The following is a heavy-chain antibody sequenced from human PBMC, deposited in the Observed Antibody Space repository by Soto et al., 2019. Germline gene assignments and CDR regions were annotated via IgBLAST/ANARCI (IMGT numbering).Heavy chain of an antibody. Sequence: QVQLVQSGAEVKKPGASVKVSCKASGYTFTGYYMHWVRQAPGQGLEWMGWINPNSGGTNYAQKFQGRVTMTRDTSISTAYMELSRLRSDDTAVYYCARPPRPGYSSGWDFDYWGQGTLVTVSS. D-gene: IGHD6-19*01. CDR1: GYTFTGYY. CDR3: ARPPRPGYSSGWDFDY. J-gene: IGHJ4*02. CDR2: INPNSGGT. V-gene: IGHV1-2*02.